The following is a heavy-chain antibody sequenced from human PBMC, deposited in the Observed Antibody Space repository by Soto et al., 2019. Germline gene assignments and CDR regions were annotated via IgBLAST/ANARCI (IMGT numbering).Heavy chain of an antibody. CDR2: ISYDGSNK. CDR3: AKEYSGYDSWYFDL. J-gene: IGHJ2*01. CDR1: GFTSSSYG. Sequence: QVQLVESGGGVVQPGRSLRLSCAASGFTSSSYGMHWVRQAPGKGLEWVAVISYDGSNKYYADSVKGRFTISRDNSKNTLYLQMNCLRAEDTAVYYCAKEYSGYDSWYFDLWGRGTLVTVSS. V-gene: IGHV3-30*18. D-gene: IGHD5-12*01.